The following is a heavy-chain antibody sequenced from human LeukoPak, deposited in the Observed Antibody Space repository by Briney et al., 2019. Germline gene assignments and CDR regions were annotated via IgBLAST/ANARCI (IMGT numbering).Heavy chain of an antibody. Sequence: ASVKVSCKTSGYSFNDYYLHWVRQAPGQGLAWMGWINPNSGRTHYAPKFQGRVTLTTDTSITTAYMELSSLISGDTALYYCARDSSDILTGYYHFWGQGTLVTVSS. CDR2: INPNSGRT. CDR1: GYSFNDYY. D-gene: IGHD3-9*01. J-gene: IGHJ4*02. CDR3: ARDSSDILTGYYHF. V-gene: IGHV1-2*02.